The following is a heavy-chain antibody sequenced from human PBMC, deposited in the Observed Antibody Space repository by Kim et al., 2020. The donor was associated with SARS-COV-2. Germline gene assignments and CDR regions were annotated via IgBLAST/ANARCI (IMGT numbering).Heavy chain of an antibody. V-gene: IGHV3-11*06. J-gene: IGHJ4*02. D-gene: IGHD3-22*01. Sequence: GGSLRLSCAASGFTFSDYYMSWIRQAPGKGLEWVSYISSSSSYTNYADSVKGRFTISRDNAKNSLYLQMNSLRAEDTAVYYCASVYYDSSDYWGQGTLVTVSS. CDR3: ASVYYDSSDY. CDR1: GFTFSDYY. CDR2: ISSSSSYT.